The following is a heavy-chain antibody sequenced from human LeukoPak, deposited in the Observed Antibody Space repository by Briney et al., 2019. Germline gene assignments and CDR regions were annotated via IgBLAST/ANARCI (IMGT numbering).Heavy chain of an antibody. V-gene: IGHV4-30-2*01. CDR2: IYHSGST. J-gene: IGHJ4*02. Sequence: PSQTLSLTCTVSGGSISSGGYYWSWIRQPPGKGLEWIGYIYHSGSTYYNPSLKSRVTISVDRSKNQFSLKLSSVTAADTAVYYCARELRATVAFDYWGQGTLVTVSS. CDR3: ARELRATVAFDY. D-gene: IGHD6-19*01. CDR1: GGSISSGGYY.